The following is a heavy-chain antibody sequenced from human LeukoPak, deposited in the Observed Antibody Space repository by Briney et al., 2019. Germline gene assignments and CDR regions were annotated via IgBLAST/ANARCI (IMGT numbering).Heavy chain of an antibody. CDR3: VRDLDDGNYALAY. V-gene: IGHV4-4*02. J-gene: IGHJ4*02. CDR2: IYRSGGT. CDR1: GGSISSSNW. Sequence: PSETLSLTCAVSGGSISSSNWWSWVRRPPGKGLEWIGEIYRSGGTHSNPSLRRRVTMSLDRSKNQLTLNVRSVTAADTAVYYCVRDLDDGNYALAYWGQGTLVTVSS. D-gene: IGHD4-17*01.